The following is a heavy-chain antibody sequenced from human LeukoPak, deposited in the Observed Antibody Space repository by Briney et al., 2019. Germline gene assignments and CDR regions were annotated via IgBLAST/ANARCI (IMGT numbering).Heavy chain of an antibody. CDR2: INHSGST. CDR3: ARARSLDY. Sequence: KPSETLSLTCAAYGGSFSGYYWSWIRQPPGKGLEWIGEINHSGSTNYNPSLKSRVTISVDTSKNQFSLKLSSVTAADTAVYYCARARSLDYWGQGTLVTVSS. J-gene: IGHJ4*02. CDR1: GGSFSGYY. V-gene: IGHV4-34*01.